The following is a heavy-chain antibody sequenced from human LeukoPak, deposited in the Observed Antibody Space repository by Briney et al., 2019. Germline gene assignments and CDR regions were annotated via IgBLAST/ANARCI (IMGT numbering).Heavy chain of an antibody. V-gene: IGHV1-2*02. CDR3: ARDGKSRYSSGWYLWYFDY. Sequence: ASVKVSCKASGYTFTGYYMHWVRQAPGQGLEWMGWINPNSGGTNYAQKFQGRVTMTRDTSISTAYMELSRLRSDDTAVYYCARDGKSRYSSGWYLWYFDYWGQGTLVTVSS. J-gene: IGHJ4*02. CDR2: INPNSGGT. CDR1: GYTFTGYY. D-gene: IGHD6-19*01.